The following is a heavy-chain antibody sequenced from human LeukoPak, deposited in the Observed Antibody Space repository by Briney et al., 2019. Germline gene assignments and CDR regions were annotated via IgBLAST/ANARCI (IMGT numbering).Heavy chain of an antibody. CDR3: AETCSSGSCYSADY. D-gene: IGHD2-15*01. V-gene: IGHV3-30-3*01. CDR2: ISYDGSNK. Sequence: PGGSLRLSCAASGFTFSSYAMHWVRQAPGKGLEWVAVISYDGSNKYYADSVKGRFTISRDNSKNTLYLQMNSLRAEDTAVYYCAETCSSGSCYSADYWGQGTLVTVSS. CDR1: GFTFSSYA. J-gene: IGHJ4*02.